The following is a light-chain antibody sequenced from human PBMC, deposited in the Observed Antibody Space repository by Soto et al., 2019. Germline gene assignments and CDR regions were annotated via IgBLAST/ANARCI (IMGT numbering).Light chain of an antibody. V-gene: IGKV3-15*01. CDR2: GAS. J-gene: IGKJ5*01. CDR3: QQYNHWSSIT. CDR1: QYSSKN. Sequence: EIAMTQSPATLSVSLGERATLSCRASQYSSKNLACYHQRPCQAPSLLIYGASTRATGVPARLSGSVSGTDFLLSISGLQSEASAVYYCQQYNHWSSITFGQGTLLESK.